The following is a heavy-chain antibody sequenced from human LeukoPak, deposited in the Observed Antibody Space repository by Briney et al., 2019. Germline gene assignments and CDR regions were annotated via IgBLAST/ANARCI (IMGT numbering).Heavy chain of an antibody. D-gene: IGHD6-13*01. CDR2: ISSNGGST. V-gene: IGHV3-64*01. Sequence: AGGSLRLSCAASGFTFSSYAMHWVRQAPGKGLEYVSAISSNGGSTYYANSVKGRFTISRDNSKNTLYLQMGSLRAQDMAVYYCARDEAGAAAGTSNYWGQGTLVTVSS. CDR3: ARDEAGAAAGTSNY. J-gene: IGHJ4*02. CDR1: GFTFSSYA.